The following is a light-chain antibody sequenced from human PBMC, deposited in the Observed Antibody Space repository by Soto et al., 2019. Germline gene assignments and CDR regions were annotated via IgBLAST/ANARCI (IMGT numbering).Light chain of an antibody. CDR2: GAS. J-gene: IGKJ5*01. V-gene: IGKV3-20*01. CDR3: QQYGSSRIT. Sequence: EIVLTQSPGTLSLSPGERATLSCRVSQSVSSSYLAWYQQKPGQAPRLLIYGASSRATGIPDRFSGSGSGTDFTLTISRLVPEDFAVYYCQQYGSSRITFGQGTRLEIK. CDR1: QSVSSSY.